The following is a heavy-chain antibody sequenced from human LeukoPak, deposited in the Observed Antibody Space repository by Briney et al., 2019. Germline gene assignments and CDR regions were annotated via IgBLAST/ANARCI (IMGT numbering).Heavy chain of an antibody. CDR3: ARRRQFDY. CDR1: GGSLSSSSYY. Sequence: SETLSLTCTVSGGSLSSSSYYWGWIRQPPGKGLEWIGSIYYSGSTYYNPSLKSRVTISVDTSKNQFSLKLSSVTAADTAVYYCARRRQFDYWGQGNLVTVSS. CDR2: IYYSGST. J-gene: IGHJ4*02. V-gene: IGHV4-39*01.